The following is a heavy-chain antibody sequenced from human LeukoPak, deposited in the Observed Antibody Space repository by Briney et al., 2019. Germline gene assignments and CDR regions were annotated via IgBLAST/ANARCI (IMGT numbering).Heavy chain of an antibody. CDR3: ARLNGANVGYFDY. D-gene: IGHD4/OR15-4a*01. CDR2: VWYDGSYK. Sequence: PEGSLRLSCEASGFTFSNNGMHWVRQAPGKGLEWVATVWYDGSYKYYAESVKGRFTISRDNSKNTLYLEMNSLRAEDTAVYFCARLNGANVGYFDYWGQGTLVTVSS. CDR1: GFTFSNNG. V-gene: IGHV3-33*01. J-gene: IGHJ4*02.